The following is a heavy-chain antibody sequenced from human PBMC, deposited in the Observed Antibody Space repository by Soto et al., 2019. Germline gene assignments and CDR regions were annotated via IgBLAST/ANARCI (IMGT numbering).Heavy chain of an antibody. J-gene: IGHJ2*01. CDR3: AKAYSSIWSHWYFDL. D-gene: IGHD6-13*01. CDR2: IGGDGGST. Sequence: EVQLLESGGGLVQPGGSLRLSCAASGFTFSSYAMNWVRQAPGKGLEWVSLIGGDGGSTYYADSVRGRFTISRDNSKNTLYLQMNSLRAEDTAIYYCAKAYSSIWSHWYFDLWGLATLVTVSS. V-gene: IGHV3-23*01. CDR1: GFTFSSYA.